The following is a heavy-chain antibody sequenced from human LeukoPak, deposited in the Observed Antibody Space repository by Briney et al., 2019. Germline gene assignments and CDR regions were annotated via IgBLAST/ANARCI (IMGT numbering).Heavy chain of an antibody. CDR2: ISYDGSTK. Sequence: GGSLRLSCAASGFTLSSYAMHWVRQAPGKGLEWVVVISYDGSTKNYADSVKGRFTISRDNSKNSLYLQMNSLRPEDTAVYYCARGPRVGAAGFVSYHYIDVWGKGTTVTVSS. V-gene: IGHV3-30*04. D-gene: IGHD1-26*01. J-gene: IGHJ6*03. CDR1: GFTLSSYA. CDR3: ARGPRVGAAGFVSYHYIDV.